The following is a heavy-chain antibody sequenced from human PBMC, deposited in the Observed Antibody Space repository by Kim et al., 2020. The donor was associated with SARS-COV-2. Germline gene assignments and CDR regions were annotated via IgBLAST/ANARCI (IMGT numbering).Heavy chain of an antibody. CDR3: ARALHSSGYYPYYYYGMDV. CDR2: IIPIFGTA. Sequence: SVKVSCKASGGTFSSYAISWVRQAPGQGLEWMGGIIPIFGTANYAQKFQGRVTITADESTSTAYMELSSLRSEDTAVYYCARALHSSGYYPYYYYGMDVWGQGTTVTVSS. J-gene: IGHJ6*02. V-gene: IGHV1-69*13. D-gene: IGHD3-22*01. CDR1: GGTFSSYA.